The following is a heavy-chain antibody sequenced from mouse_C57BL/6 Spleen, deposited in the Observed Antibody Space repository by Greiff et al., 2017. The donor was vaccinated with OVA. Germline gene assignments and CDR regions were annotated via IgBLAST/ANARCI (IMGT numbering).Heavy chain of an antibody. V-gene: IGHV1-55*01. CDR1: GYTFTSYW. Sequence: QVQLQQPGAELVKPGASVKMSCKASGYTFTSYWITWVKQRPGQGLEWIGDIYPGSGSTNYNEKFKSKATLTVDTSSSAAYMQLTSLTSEDSAVYYCASVWFNYVLYYWGQGTSVTVSS. CDR2: IYPGSGST. CDR3: ASVWFNYVLYY. D-gene: IGHD2-10*02. J-gene: IGHJ4*01.